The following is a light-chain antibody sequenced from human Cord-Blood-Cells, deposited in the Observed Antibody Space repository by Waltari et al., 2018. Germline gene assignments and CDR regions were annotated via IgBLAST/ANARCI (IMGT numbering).Light chain of an antibody. CDR3: QQSYSTPYT. Sequence: DIQMTQSPSSLSASVGDRVTITCRASQSISSYLNWYQQKPGKAPKLLIYAASSLQSGVPSRFSDSGSGTDFTLTISSLQPEDFATYYCQQSYSTPYTFGQGTKLESK. J-gene: IGKJ2*01. CDR2: AAS. V-gene: IGKV1-39*01. CDR1: QSISSY.